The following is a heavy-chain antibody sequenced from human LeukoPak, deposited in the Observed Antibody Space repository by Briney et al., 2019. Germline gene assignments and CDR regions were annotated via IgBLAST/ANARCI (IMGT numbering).Heavy chain of an antibody. CDR1: GYTFTGYY. V-gene: IGHV1-2*02. Sequence: GASVKDSCKASGYTFTGYYMHWVRQAPGQGLEWMGWINPNSGGTNYAQKFQGRVTMTRDTSISTAYMELSRLRSDDTAVYYCARDRTRTGYSSGWYHDYWGQGTLVTVSS. J-gene: IGHJ4*02. D-gene: IGHD6-19*01. CDR3: ARDRTRTGYSSGWYHDY. CDR2: INPNSGGT.